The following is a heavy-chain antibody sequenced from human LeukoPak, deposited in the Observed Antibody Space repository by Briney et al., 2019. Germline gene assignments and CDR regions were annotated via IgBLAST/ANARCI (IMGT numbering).Heavy chain of an antibody. Sequence: GGSLRLSCAASGFTFSTYGMHWVRQAPGKGLEWVAFIRYDGTNKYYADSVKGRFTISRDNSKNTLYLQMNSLRAEDTAVYYCARDAHTGSGTYWGGVDYYYGLDVWGQGTTVTVSS. J-gene: IGHJ6*02. CDR3: ARDAHTGSGTYWGGVDYYYGLDV. V-gene: IGHV3-30*02. CDR2: IRYDGTNK. CDR1: GFTFSTYG. D-gene: IGHD3-10*01.